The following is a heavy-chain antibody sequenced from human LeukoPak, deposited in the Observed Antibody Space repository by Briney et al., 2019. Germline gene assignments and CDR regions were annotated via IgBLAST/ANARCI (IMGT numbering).Heavy chain of an antibody. Sequence: PGGSRRLSCAASGFTFSDYWMHWARQAPGKGLVWVSRIDSDGSSTSNADSVKGRFTISRGNAKNTVYLQMNSLRAEDTAVYYCARGFTIFGVVNDAFDIWGQGTMVTVSS. J-gene: IGHJ3*02. D-gene: IGHD3-3*01. CDR1: GFTFSDYW. CDR3: ARGFTIFGVVNDAFDI. V-gene: IGHV3-74*01. CDR2: IDSDGSST.